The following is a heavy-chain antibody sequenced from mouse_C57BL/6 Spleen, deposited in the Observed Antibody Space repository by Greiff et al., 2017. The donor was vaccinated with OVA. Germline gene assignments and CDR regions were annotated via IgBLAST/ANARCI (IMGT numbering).Heavy chain of an antibody. J-gene: IGHJ1*03. Sequence: EVKLQESGPGLVKPSQSLSLTCSVTGYSITSGYYWNRIRQFPGNKLEWMGYISYDGSNNYNPSLKNRISITRDTSKNQFFLKLNSVTTEDTATYYCARDYYYGSYWYFDVWGTGTTVTVSS. CDR1: GYSITSGYY. V-gene: IGHV3-6*01. CDR2: ISYDGSN. CDR3: ARDYYYGSYWYFDV. D-gene: IGHD1-1*01.